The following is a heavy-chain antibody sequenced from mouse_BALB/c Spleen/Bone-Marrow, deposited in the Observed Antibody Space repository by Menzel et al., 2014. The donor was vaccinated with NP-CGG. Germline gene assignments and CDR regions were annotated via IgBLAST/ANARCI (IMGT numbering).Heavy chain of an antibody. CDR1: GFTFTSYV. J-gene: IGHJ4*01. CDR2: IIPNNDDT. V-gene: IGHV1-14*01. Sequence: EVQLQQSGPELVKPGASVKMSCKASGFTFTSYVMHWVKQKPGQGLEWIGYIIPNNDDTNYNEKFKGKATLTSDKSSSTAYMELSSLSSEDSAVYYCARHYYDYDGAMDFWGQGTSVTVSS. D-gene: IGHD2-4*01. CDR3: ARHYYDYDGAMDF.